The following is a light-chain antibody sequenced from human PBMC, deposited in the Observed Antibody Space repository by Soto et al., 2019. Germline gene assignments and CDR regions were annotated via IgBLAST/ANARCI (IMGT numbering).Light chain of an antibody. CDR3: QEYSKWPSRT. CDR2: GAS. J-gene: IGKJ1*01. Sequence: EIVMTQSPATLAVSPGERATLSCRASQSVRINVAWYQQKNGQAPRLLVYGASTRASGIPDRFSWSGSGTEFTLTISSLQSEDFAVYYCQEYSKWPSRTFGPGTKVEIK. CDR1: QSVRIN. V-gene: IGKV3-15*01.